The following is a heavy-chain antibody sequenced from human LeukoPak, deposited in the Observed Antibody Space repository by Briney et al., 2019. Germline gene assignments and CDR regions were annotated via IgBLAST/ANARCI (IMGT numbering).Heavy chain of an antibody. CDR1: GYTFTSYY. D-gene: IGHD2-21*01. Sequence: ASVKVSCKASGYTFTSYYIHWVRQAPGQGLEWMGTINPGSGSTSYAQNFQGRVTMTRDTSTSTVSMELSTLRSEDTAVYYCASDHRLFFWGQGTLLTVSS. CDR2: INPGSGST. CDR3: ASDHRLFF. J-gene: IGHJ4*02. V-gene: IGHV1-46*01.